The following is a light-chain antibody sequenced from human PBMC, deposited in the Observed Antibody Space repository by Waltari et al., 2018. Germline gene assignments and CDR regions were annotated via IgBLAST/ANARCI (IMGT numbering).Light chain of an antibody. CDR2: GVS. J-gene: IGKJ1*01. V-gene: IGKV3-20*01. CDR1: QSLNRA. CDR3: QHYLRLPVA. Sequence: EIVLTQSPDTLSLSTGERATLSCRASQSLNRALAWYQQKPGQAPRLLIYGVSTRATGIPDRFSGSGSGADFSLTITRLEPEDFAVYYCQHYLRLPVAFGQGTKVDIK.